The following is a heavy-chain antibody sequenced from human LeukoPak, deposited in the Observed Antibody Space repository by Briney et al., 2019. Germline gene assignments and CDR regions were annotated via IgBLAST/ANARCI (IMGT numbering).Heavy chain of an antibody. CDR2: TYYRSKWYN. J-gene: IGHJ5*02. Sequence: SQTLSLTCAISGDSVSSNSAAWNWIRQSPSRGLEWLGRTYYRSKWYNDYAVSVKSRITINPDTSKNQFSLQLNSVTPEDTAVYYCARVQSFGEGVGDWFDPWGQGTLVTVSS. D-gene: IGHD3-10*01. CDR1: GDSVSSNSAA. CDR3: ARVQSFGEGVGDWFDP. V-gene: IGHV6-1*01.